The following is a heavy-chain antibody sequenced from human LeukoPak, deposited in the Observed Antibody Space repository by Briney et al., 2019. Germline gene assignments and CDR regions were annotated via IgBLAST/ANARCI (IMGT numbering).Heavy chain of an antibody. CDR2: MNPNSGNT. J-gene: IGHJ6*02. Sequence: ASVKVSCKASGYTFTSYDINWVRQAPGQGLEWVGWMNPNSGNTGYAQKFQGRVTMTRNTSISTAYMELSSLRSEDTAVYYCARLRYYCSSTSCYKRVRPHYYGMDVWGQGTTVTVSS. CDR1: GYTFTSYD. V-gene: IGHV1-8*01. CDR3: ARLRYYCSSTSCYKRVRPHYYGMDV. D-gene: IGHD2-2*02.